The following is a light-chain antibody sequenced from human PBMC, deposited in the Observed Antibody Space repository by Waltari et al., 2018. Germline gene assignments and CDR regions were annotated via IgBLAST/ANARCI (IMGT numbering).Light chain of an antibody. CDR1: QSISNW. V-gene: IGKV1-5*03. CDR3: QQYDTFSWT. CDR2: KAS. Sequence: DIQMTQSPSTLSAYVGDRVTITCRASQSISNWLAWYQQKPGKAPKCLIYKASSLESGVPSRFSGSGSGTEFTLTISSLQPDDFATYYCQQYDTFSWTFGQGTKVEIK. J-gene: IGKJ1*01.